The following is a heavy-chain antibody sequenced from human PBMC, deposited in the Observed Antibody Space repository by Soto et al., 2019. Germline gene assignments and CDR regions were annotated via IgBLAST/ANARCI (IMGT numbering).Heavy chain of an antibody. Sequence: LRLSCAVSGFTFSSYEMNWVRQAPGKGLEWVSYIGTSGKTIYYADSVRGRFTISRDNAKNSLYLQMNSLRAEDTAVYFCARDPTIYSGKFDYGLDVWGRGTTVTVSS. J-gene: IGHJ6*02. V-gene: IGHV3-48*03. CDR1: GFTFSSYE. CDR3: ARDPTIYSGKFDYGLDV. D-gene: IGHD4-4*01. CDR2: IGTSGKTI.